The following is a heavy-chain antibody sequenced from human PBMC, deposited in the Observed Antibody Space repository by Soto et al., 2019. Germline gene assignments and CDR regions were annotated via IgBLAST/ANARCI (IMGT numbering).Heavy chain of an antibody. Sequence: GSLRLSCAASEFSFSSYAMHWIRQAPGKGLEWVAVISFDGNIIHYADSMKGRFIISRDNSKNTLYLQMHSLSGEDTAVYYCARTYDTITYYFDYWGQGTLVTVSS. CDR2: ISFDGNII. CDR3: ARTYDTITYYFDY. D-gene: IGHD3-16*01. J-gene: IGHJ4*02. V-gene: IGHV3-30-3*01. CDR1: EFSFSSYA.